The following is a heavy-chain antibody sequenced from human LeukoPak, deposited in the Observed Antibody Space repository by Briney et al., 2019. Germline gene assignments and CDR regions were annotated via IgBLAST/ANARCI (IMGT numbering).Heavy chain of an antibody. Sequence: GGSLRLSCAASGFTFSSNYMSWVRQAPGKGLEWVSVIYSGGSTYYSDSVKGRFTISRDNSKNTLYLQMNSLRAEDTAVYYCAKEAAAGYYYGMDVWGQGTTVTVSS. V-gene: IGHV3-66*01. D-gene: IGHD6-13*01. CDR2: IYSGGST. CDR3: AKEAAAGYYYGMDV. CDR1: GFTFSSNY. J-gene: IGHJ6*02.